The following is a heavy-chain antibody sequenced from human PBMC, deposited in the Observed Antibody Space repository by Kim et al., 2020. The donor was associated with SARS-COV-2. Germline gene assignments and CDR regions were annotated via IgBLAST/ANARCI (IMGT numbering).Heavy chain of an antibody. CDR3: ARVYPGGAIAAAGTFWFDP. Sequence: IRVTISVDTSKNQFSLKLSAVTAADTAVYYCARVYPGGAIAAAGTFWFDPWGQGTLVTVSS. V-gene: IGHV4-34*01. J-gene: IGHJ5*02. D-gene: IGHD6-13*01.